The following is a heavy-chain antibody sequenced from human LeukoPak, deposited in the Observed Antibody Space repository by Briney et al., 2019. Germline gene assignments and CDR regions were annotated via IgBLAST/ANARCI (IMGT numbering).Heavy chain of an antibody. CDR1: GGSISSYY. CDR2: IYYSGST. CDR3: AIGNRYYGMDV. D-gene: IGHD3-10*01. J-gene: IGHJ6*02. V-gene: IGHV4-59*08. Sequence: PSETLSLTCTVSGGSISSYYWSWIRQPPGQGLEWIGDIYYSGSTNYNPSLKSRVTISVDTSKNQFSLKLSSVTAAVTAVYYWAIGNRYYGMDVWGQGTTVTVSS.